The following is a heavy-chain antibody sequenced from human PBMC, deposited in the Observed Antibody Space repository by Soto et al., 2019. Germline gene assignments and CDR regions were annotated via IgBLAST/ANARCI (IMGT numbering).Heavy chain of an antibody. CDR1: GGSFSGYY. Sequence: SETLSLTCAVYGGSFSGYYWSWIRQPPGKGLEWIGEINHSGSTNYNPSLKSRVTISVDTSKNQFSLKLSSVTAADTAVYYCAGTLVVVAATRKSANRYFDYWGQGTLVTVSS. V-gene: IGHV4-34*01. CDR2: INHSGST. D-gene: IGHD2-15*01. J-gene: IGHJ4*02. CDR3: AGTLVVVAATRKSANRYFDY.